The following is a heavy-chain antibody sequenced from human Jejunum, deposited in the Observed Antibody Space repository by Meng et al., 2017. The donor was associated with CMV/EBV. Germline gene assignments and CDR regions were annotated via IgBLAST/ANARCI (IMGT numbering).Heavy chain of an antibody. V-gene: IGHV3-74*01. CDR2: INSDGSTA. CDR3: ARGGGPDY. J-gene: IGHJ4*02. D-gene: IGHD3-16*01. Sequence: SLKISCAASEFAYWMHWVRQAPGKGLVWVSRINSDGSTARYADSVKGRFTISRDNAKNTLYLQMNSLRAEDTAVYYCARGGGPDYWGRGTLVPSPQ. CDR1: EFAYW.